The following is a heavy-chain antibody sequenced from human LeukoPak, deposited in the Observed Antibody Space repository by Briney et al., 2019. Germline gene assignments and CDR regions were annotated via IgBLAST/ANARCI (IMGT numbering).Heavy chain of an antibody. CDR3: ARALLTALVKTSGGDI. Sequence: ASVKVSCKSSGYTFTAYYMRWVRHAPGQGLEWIGCINPNTGATSYAQKFQDRVTMTRDTSVSTAYMDFSRLTSDDTAVYYCARALLTALVKTSGGDIWGQGTMVTVSS. V-gene: IGHV1-2*02. D-gene: IGHD5-18*01. CDR2: INPNTGAT. J-gene: IGHJ3*02. CDR1: GYTFTAYY.